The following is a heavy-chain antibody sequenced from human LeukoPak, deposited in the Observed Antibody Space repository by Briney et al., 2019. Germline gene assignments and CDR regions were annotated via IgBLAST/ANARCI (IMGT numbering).Heavy chain of an antibody. V-gene: IGHV3-30-3*01. CDR1: GFTFSSYA. Sequence: GSLRLSCAASGFTFSSYAMHWVRQAPGKGLEWVAVISYDGSNKYYADSVKGRFTISRDNSKNTLYLQMNSLRAEDTAVYYCARAIVVVPAAISTPVDYWGQGTLVTVSS. J-gene: IGHJ4*02. CDR3: ARAIVVVPAAISTPVDY. CDR2: ISYDGSNK. D-gene: IGHD2-2*02.